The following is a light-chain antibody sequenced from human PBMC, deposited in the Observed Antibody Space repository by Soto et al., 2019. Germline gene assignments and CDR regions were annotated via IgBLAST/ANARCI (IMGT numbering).Light chain of an antibody. V-gene: IGLV2-8*01. J-gene: IGLJ2*01. CDR1: SSDVGGYNY. CDR3: NSYAGSNNLVV. CDR2: EVI. Sequence: QSALTQPPSASGSPGQSVTISCTGTSSDVGGYNYVSWYQQHPGKAPKLMIYEVIKRPSGVPDRFSGSKSGNTASLTVSGLQAEDEADYYCNSYAGSNNLVVFGGGTKVTVL.